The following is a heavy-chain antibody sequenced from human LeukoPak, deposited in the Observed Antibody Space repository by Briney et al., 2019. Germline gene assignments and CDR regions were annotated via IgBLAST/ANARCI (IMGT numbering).Heavy chain of an antibody. J-gene: IGHJ3*02. V-gene: IGHV3-30-3*01. CDR1: GFTFSNYV. D-gene: IGHD2-21*02. CDR3: ARERQDTVIRSRAFNI. Sequence: GGSLRLSCAASGFTFSNYVMHWVRQAPGKGLEWMADIASDGSHTCYVESVKGRFTMSRDNSKNTLYVKMHRLGREDRAVYFCARERQDTVIRSRAFNIWGQGTMVTVSS. CDR2: IASDGSHT.